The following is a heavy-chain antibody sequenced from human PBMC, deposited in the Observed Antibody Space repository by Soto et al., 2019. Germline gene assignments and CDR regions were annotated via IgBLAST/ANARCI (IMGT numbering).Heavy chain of an antibody. CDR2: ISGPGGRT. J-gene: IGHJ6*02. V-gene: IGHV3-23*01. CDR1: EFTFNNYA. Sequence: PGGSLRLSCAASEFTFNNYAMTWVRQTPGKELEWVAGISGPGGRTYYADSVKGRFTISRDNSKNTLFLQMNGLRGEDTAVYYCAKVESYDFCGGYDYYDYSHYGMDVWGRGTTVTVSS. CDR3: AKVESYDFCGGYDYYDYSHYGMDV. D-gene: IGHD3-3*01.